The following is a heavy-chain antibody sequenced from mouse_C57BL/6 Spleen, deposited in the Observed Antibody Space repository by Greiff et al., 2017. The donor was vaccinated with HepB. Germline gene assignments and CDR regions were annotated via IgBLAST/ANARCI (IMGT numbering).Heavy chain of an antibody. J-gene: IGHJ2*01. Sequence: QVQLQQPGAELVKPGASVKLSCKASGYTFTSYWMHWVKQRPGQGLEWIGMIHPNSGSTNYNEKFKSKATLTVDKSSSTAYMHLSSLTSEDSAVYYCARSAPGYYVDYWGQGTTLTVSS. CDR1: GYTFTSYW. CDR3: ARSAPGYYVDY. V-gene: IGHV1-64*01. CDR2: IHPNSGST. D-gene: IGHD1-2*01.